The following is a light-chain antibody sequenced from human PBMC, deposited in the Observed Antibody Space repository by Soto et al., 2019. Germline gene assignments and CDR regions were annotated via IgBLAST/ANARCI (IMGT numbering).Light chain of an antibody. CDR3: QQYNFYPYT. CDR1: QSISSW. Sequence: IQMTQSPSTLSASVGDRVTITCRASQSISSWLAWYQQKPGKAPKLLIYGASSLESGVPSRFSGSGSGTEFTLTISSLQPDDFATYYCQQYNFYPYTFGQGTKLEIK. V-gene: IGKV1-5*01. CDR2: GAS. J-gene: IGKJ2*01.